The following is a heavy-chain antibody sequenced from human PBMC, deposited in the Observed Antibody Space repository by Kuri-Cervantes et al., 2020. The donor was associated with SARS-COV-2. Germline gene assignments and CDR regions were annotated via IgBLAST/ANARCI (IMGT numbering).Heavy chain of an antibody. CDR3: TRVEVLLWFGELTALDY. D-gene: IGHD3-10*01. Sequence: GESLKISCTASGFNFGDYAMSWFRQAPGKGLEWVGFIRSNAYGGTTEDAASVKGRFTISRDDSKSIAYLQMNSLKTEDTAVYYCTRVEVLLWFGELTALDYWGQGTLVTVSS. V-gene: IGHV3-49*03. CDR1: GFNFGDYA. J-gene: IGHJ4*02. CDR2: IRSNAYGGTT.